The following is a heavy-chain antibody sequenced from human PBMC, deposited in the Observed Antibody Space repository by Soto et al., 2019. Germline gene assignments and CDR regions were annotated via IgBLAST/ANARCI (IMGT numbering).Heavy chain of an antibody. J-gene: IGHJ4*02. CDR1: GYTFINHG. V-gene: IGHV1-18*04. CDR2: VSGSNGKT. Sequence: QVQLVQSEAEVKKPGASVKVSCEASGYTFINHGISWVRQAPGKGLEWMGLVSGSNGKTKYAQKFQGRVTMTTETSTSTAHMELRNLRSDDTAVYFCARDFYPLAYYFDPWGQGTLVTVSS. CDR3: ARDFYPLAYYFDP.